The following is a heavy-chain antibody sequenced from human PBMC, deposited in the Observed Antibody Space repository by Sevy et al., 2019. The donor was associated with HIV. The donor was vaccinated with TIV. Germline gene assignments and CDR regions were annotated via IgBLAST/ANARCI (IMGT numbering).Heavy chain of an antibody. CDR3: AREDSGWDYYYYYGMDV. CDR2: ISSSSSTI. Sequence: GGSLRLSCAASGFTFSSYSMNWVRQAPGKGLEWVSYISSSSSTIYYADSVKGRFTISRDNAKNSLYLQMNSLRDEDTAVYYCAREDSGWDYYYYYGMDVWGQGTTVTVSS. D-gene: IGHD6-19*01. CDR1: GFTFSSYS. V-gene: IGHV3-48*02. J-gene: IGHJ6*02.